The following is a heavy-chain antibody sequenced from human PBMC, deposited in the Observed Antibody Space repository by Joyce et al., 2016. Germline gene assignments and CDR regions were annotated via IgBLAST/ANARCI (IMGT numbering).Heavy chain of an antibody. CDR1: GDSFTTGGYA. Sequence: QLLLQESGPGLVKSSQTLSLTCAVSGDSFTTGGYAWNWIRQPPGKCLEWIGDIYHSGNTHFTPSLQSRVTISLDRSKSQFSLKLSSVTAADTAVYYCARAPRGPGYFDSWGQGTLVTVSS. V-gene: IGHV4-30-2*01. CDR2: IYHSGNT. D-gene: IGHD3-10*01. J-gene: IGHJ4*02. CDR3: ARAPRGPGYFDS.